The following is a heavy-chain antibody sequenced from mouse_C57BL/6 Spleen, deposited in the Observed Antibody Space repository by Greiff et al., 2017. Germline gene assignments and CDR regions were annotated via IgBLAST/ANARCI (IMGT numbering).Heavy chain of an antibody. V-gene: IGHV1-59*01. CDR3: ARYYYGSSYEDYFDY. CDR2: IDPSDSYT. CDR1: GYTFTSYW. D-gene: IGHD1-1*01. J-gene: IGHJ2*01. Sequence: QVQLQQPGAELVRPGTSVKLSCKASGYTFTSYWMHWVKQRPGQGLEWIGVIDPSDSYTNYNQKFKGKATLTVDTSSSTAYMQLSSLTSEDSAVYYCARYYYGSSYEDYFDYWGQGTTLTVSS.